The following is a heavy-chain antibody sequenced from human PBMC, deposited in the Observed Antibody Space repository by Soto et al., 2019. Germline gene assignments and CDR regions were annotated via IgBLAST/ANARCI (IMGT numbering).Heavy chain of an antibody. CDR3: APCRGGVASF. CDR1: GFSLSTRDVG. D-gene: IGHD2-2*01. CDR2: VYWDDDK. J-gene: IGHJ4*02. V-gene: IGHV2-5*02. Sequence: QITLNESGPTLVKPTQPLTLTCTFSGFSLSTRDVGVGWIRQPPGEALEWLGVVYWDDDKTYSPSLKSRLTITTDTSKTQLVLRMTKMDPVDTATYYCAPCRGGVASFWGQGTLVTVSS.